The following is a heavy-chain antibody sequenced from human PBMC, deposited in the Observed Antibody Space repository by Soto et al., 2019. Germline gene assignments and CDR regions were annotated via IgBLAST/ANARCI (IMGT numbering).Heavy chain of an antibody. J-gene: IGHJ4*02. V-gene: IGHV1-69*13. D-gene: IGHD5-18*01. Sequence: SVKVSCKASGGTFSSYAISWVRQAPGQGLEWMGGIIPIFGTANYAQKFQGRVTITADEPTSTAYMELSSPRSEDTAVYYCARDSGVDTAFDDDWGQGTLVTVYS. CDR2: IIPIFGTA. CDR1: GGTFSSYA. CDR3: ARDSGVDTAFDDD.